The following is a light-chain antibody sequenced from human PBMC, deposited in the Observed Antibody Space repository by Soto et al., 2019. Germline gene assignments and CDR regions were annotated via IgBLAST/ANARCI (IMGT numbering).Light chain of an antibody. CDR1: ENVGTN. CDR2: GSS. Sequence: IVMTQSPATLSVSPGDEVTLSCRASENVGTNLAWYQQKPGQAPRLLIYGSSTRATGIPATFSGSGSGTEFTLTISSLQSEESAIYYCQQSNNWGLSFGGGTTGEIK. J-gene: IGKJ4*01. V-gene: IGKV3D-15*01. CDR3: QQSNNWGLS.